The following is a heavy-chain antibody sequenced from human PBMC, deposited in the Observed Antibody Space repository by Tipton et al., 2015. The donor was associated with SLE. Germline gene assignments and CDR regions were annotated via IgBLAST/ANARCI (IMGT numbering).Heavy chain of an antibody. CDR3: VKDNTNFFDS. V-gene: IGHV3-43*01. Sequence: SLRLSCAGSGFTFQEYNMHWVRQSPQRGLEWVSLITWDSSGTYYADSVKGRFTIARDNSKDSLFLQMNSLRTEDTAFYYCVKDNTNFFDSWGQGTLVTVSS. CDR1: GFTFQEYN. CDR2: ITWDSSGT. D-gene: IGHD5/OR15-5a*01. J-gene: IGHJ4*02.